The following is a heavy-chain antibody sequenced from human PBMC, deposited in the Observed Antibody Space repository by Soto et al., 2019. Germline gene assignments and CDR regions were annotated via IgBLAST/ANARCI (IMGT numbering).Heavy chain of an antibody. CDR3: ARGAEDIVVVPPNYGMDV. D-gene: IGHD2-2*01. CDR1: GYTFTGYY. J-gene: IGHJ6*02. Sequence: ASVKVSCKASGYTFTGYYMHWVRQAPGQGLEWMGWINPNSGGTNYAQKFQGWVTMTRDTSIGTAYMELSRLRSDDTAVYYCARGAEDIVVVPPNYGMDVWGQGTTVTVSS. V-gene: IGHV1-2*04. CDR2: INPNSGGT.